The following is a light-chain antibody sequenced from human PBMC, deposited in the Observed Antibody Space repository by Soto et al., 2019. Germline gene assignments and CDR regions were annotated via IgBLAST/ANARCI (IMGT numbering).Light chain of an antibody. Sequence: SVLTQPPSVSGAPGHRVTISCTGSSSNIGAGYDVHWYQQRPGTAPKLLIFGNINRPSGVPDRFSGSKSGTSASLAIAGLQAEDEGDYYCQSYDSTLSARYVFANGTKVNVL. CDR1: SSNIGAGYD. CDR2: GNI. J-gene: IGLJ1*01. CDR3: QSYDSTLSARYV. V-gene: IGLV1-40*01.